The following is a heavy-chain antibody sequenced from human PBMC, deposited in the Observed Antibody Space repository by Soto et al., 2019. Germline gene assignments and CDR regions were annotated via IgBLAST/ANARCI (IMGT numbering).Heavy chain of an antibody. V-gene: IGHV3-23*01. CDR3: AKARIAAGGRYRDDDY. CDR1: GFTFSSYA. Sequence: EVQLLESGGGLVQPGGSLRLSCAASGFTFSSYAMSWVRQAPGKGLEWVSAISGSGGSTYYADSVKGRFTISRDNSKNTLYLQMNSLRAEDTAVYYCAKARIAAGGRYRDDDYWGQGTLVTVSS. D-gene: IGHD6-13*01. J-gene: IGHJ4*02. CDR2: ISGSGGST.